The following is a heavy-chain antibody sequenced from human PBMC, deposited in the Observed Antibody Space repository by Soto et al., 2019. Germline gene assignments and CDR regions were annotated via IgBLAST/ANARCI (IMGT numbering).Heavy chain of an antibody. CDR2: INAGNGNT. D-gene: IGHD5-18*01. CDR1: GYTFISYA. Sequence: QVQLVQSGAEVKKPGASVKVSCKASGYTFISYAMNWVRQAPGQRLEWMGWINAGNGNTKYSQKFQGRVTITRDTSSSTGYMELLSLRSEDTAVYYCARDPGYSYGDNWGQGTLVTVSS. J-gene: IGHJ4*02. CDR3: ARDPGYSYGDN. V-gene: IGHV1-3*01.